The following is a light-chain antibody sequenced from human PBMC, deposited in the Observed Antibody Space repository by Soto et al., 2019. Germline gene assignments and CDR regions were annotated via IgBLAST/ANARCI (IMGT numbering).Light chain of an antibody. J-gene: IGKJ4*01. CDR1: QGINNW. CDR3: QEANNFPIT. CDR2: AAS. Sequence: DIQMTQSPSSVSASVGDTVTITCRASQGINNWLAWYQQKPGKAPKLLIYAASSLQSGVPSRFSVSGSGTDCTLSISSLQPEDFATYYCQEANNFPITFGGGTKVESK. V-gene: IGKV1D-12*01.